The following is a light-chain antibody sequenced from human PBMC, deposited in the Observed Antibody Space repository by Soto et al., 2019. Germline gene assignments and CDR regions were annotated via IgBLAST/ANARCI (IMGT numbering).Light chain of an antibody. Sequence: NFMLTQPHSVSESPGKTLSISCTRSSGSIANNYVQWYQQRPGSAPTTVIYENNQRLSGVPDRFSDSTDGSSNSASLTISGLQTEDEADYYCQSYDSDFVVFGGGTQLTVL. V-gene: IGLV6-57*04. CDR2: ENN. CDR3: QSYDSDFVV. J-gene: IGLJ2*01. CDR1: SGSIANNY.